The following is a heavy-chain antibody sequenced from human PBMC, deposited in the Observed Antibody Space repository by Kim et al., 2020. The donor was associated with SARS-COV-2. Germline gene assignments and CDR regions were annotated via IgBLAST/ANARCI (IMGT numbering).Heavy chain of an antibody. J-gene: IGHJ6*02. CDR2: IYYSGST. CDR3: ARVLRGYSYGSGHRMPGGSYYGMDV. Sequence: SETLSLTCTVSGGSISSYYWSWIRQPPGKGLEWIGYIYYSGSTNYNPSLKSRVTISVDTSKNQFSLKLSSVTAADTAVYYCARVLRGYSYGSGHRMPGGSYYGMDVWGQGTTVTVSS. CDR1: GGSISSYY. V-gene: IGHV4-59*13. D-gene: IGHD5-18*01.